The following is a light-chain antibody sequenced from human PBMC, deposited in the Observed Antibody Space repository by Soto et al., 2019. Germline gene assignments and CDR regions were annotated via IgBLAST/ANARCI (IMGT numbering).Light chain of an antibody. CDR1: SSDVGSYNL. J-gene: IGLJ1*01. Sequence: QSALTQPASVSGSPGQSITISCTGTSSDVGSYNLVSWYQQHPGKAPKLMMYEVSKRPSGVSNRFSGSKSGNTASLTISGLQAEDAADYYCCSHAGSSTLLYVFGAGTKLTVL. V-gene: IGLV2-23*02. CDR3: CSHAGSSTLLYV. CDR2: EVS.